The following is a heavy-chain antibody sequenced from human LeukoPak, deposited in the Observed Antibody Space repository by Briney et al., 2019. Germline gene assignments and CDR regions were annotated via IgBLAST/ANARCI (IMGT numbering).Heavy chain of an antibody. Sequence: PGGSLRLSCTASGFTFSGYSMNWVRQAPGKGLEWVSSISGSSSYIYYADSVKGRFTISRDNAKNSLSLQMNSLRAEDTAVYYCARGHQGYCSGGSCTSFDYWGQGTLVTVSS. CDR3: ARGHQGYCSGGSCTSFDY. D-gene: IGHD2-15*01. CDR1: GFTFSGYS. V-gene: IGHV3-21*01. J-gene: IGHJ4*02. CDR2: ISGSSSYI.